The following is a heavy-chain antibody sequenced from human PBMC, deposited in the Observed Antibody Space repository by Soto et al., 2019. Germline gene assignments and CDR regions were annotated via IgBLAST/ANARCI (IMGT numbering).Heavy chain of an antibody. CDR3: ARCIGHSSIYYYYGMDV. CDR2: ISYDGSNR. V-gene: IGHV3-30-3*01. D-gene: IGHD6-6*01. CDR1: GFTLSSHG. Sequence: QVQLVESGGGVVQPGRSQRLSCVASGFTLSSHGMHWVRRAPGKGLEWVAIISYDGSNRYYADSVKGRFTISRDNSKNTLYLQMNSLRAEDTAVYYCARCIGHSSIYYYYGMDVWGQGTTVTVSS. J-gene: IGHJ6*02.